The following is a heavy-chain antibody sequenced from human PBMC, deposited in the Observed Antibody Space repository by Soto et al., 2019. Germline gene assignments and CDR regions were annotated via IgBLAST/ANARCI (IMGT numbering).Heavy chain of an antibody. CDR1: GYRFASYW. V-gene: IGHV5-51*01. CDR2: ISPGDSDT. D-gene: IGHD2-15*01. CDR3: ARTYFAATNSYSYSFDY. J-gene: IGHJ4*02. Sequence: GESLKISCKASGYRFASYWIGWVRQTPGKGLEGMGIISPGDSDTRYSPSFQGQVTISADKSINTAYLQWNSLEASDSGIYYCARTYFAATNSYSYSFDYWGKGTLVTVSS.